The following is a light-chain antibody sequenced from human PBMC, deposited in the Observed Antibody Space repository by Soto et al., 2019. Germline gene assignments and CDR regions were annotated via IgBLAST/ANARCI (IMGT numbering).Light chain of an antibody. CDR1: QSISNF. J-gene: IGKJ2*01. CDR2: AAS. V-gene: IGKV1-39*01. Sequence: DIQMTQSPSSLSASVGDRVTITCRASQSISNFLSWFQQKPGKAPKLLIYAASTLQSGVPLRFSATGSGTDFTLTISTLQPVDFATYYCQQSYISPYTFGQGSKLEIQ. CDR3: QQSYISPYT.